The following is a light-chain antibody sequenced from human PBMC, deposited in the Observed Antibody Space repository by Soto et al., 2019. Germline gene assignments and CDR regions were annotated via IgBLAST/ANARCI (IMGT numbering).Light chain of an antibody. CDR2: LVS. Sequence: DIVLTQSPLSLPVTPGEPASITCRSSQSILYSNGYKYLDWYLQKPGQSPPLLTYLVSNRAAGVPDRFSGSGSGTDFTLKISRVEAEDLGVYYCMQHRIPPWTFGQGTKVEIK. CDR3: MQHRIPPWT. V-gene: IGKV2-28*01. J-gene: IGKJ1*01. CDR1: QSILYSNGYKY.